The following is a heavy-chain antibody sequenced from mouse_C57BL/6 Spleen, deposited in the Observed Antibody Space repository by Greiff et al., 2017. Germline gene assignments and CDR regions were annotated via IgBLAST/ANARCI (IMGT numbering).Heavy chain of an antibody. Sequence: EVQLVESGPGMVKPSQSLSLTCTVTGYSITSGYDWHWIRHFPGNKLEWMGYISYSGSTNYNPSLKSRISITHDTSKNHFFLKLNSVTTEDTATYYCAREGNGYYWFAYWGQGTLVTVSA. J-gene: IGHJ3*01. D-gene: IGHD2-3*01. CDR3: AREGNGYYWFAY. CDR2: ISYSGST. CDR1: GYSITSGYD. V-gene: IGHV3-1*01.